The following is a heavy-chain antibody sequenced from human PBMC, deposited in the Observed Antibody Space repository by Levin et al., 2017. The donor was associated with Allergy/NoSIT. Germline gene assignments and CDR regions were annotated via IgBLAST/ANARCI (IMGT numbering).Heavy chain of an antibody. Sequence: GGSLRLSCAASGFIFSDYWMTWVRQTPGKGLEWVANIKEDGSEGFYVDSVKGRFTVSRDKAGKSVFLQMNSLRAEDTAVYYCASLGSVVTSNGALDYWGQGALVNVSS. CDR1: GFIFSDYW. CDR2: IKEDGSEG. J-gene: IGHJ4*02. CDR3: ASLGSVVTSNGALDY. V-gene: IGHV3-7*01. D-gene: IGHD2-15*01.